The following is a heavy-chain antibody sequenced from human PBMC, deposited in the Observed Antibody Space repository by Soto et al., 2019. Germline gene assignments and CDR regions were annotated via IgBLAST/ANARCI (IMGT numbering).Heavy chain of an antibody. J-gene: IGHJ3*02. CDR3: ARGHYDFWRGTGPDAFDI. D-gene: IGHD3-3*01. V-gene: IGHV4-59*08. CDR2: IYYSGST. CDR1: GGSISSYY. Sequence: PSETLSLTCTVSGGSISSYYWSWIRQPPGKGLEWIGYIYYSGSTNYNPSLKSRVTISVDTSKNQFSLRLSSVTAADTAVYYCARGHYDFWRGTGPDAFDIWGQGTMVTVSS.